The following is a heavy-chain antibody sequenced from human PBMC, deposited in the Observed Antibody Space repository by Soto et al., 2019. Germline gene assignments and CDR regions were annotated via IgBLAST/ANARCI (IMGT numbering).Heavy chain of an antibody. CDR3: VREDDGGDREYYGLGV. V-gene: IGHV4-30-4*08. Sequence: PPETLSLTCPVSGGSISYQYSHWTRIRDTAGKSLEGIGYVHSGCSFMDTPSFQSRVSIPVDTSKNQFSLQRSSLTDADRAVYFCVREDDGGDREYYGLGVWGQGTTVIVSS. D-gene: IGHD3-16*01. CDR2: VHSGCSF. CDR1: GGSISYQYSH. J-gene: IGHJ6*01.